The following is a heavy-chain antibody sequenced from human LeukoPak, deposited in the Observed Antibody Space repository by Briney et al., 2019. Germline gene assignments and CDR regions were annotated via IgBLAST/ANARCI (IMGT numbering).Heavy chain of an antibody. CDR2: IRYDGSNK. V-gene: IGHV3-30*02. J-gene: IGHJ6*03. CDR3: AKDARYYMDV. Sequence: GGSLRLSCAASGFTFSSYAMSWVRQAPGKGLEWVAFIRYDGSNKYYADSVKGRFTISRDNSKNTLYLQMNSLRAEDTAVYYCAKDARYYMDVWGKGTTVTVSS. CDR1: GFTFSSYA.